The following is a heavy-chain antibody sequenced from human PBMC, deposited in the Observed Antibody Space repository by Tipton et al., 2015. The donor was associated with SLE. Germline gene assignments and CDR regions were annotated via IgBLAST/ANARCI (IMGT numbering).Heavy chain of an antibody. J-gene: IGHJ4*02. CDR1: GGSISSSSYY. CDR2: IYYSGST. D-gene: IGHD3-16*01. Sequence: TLSLTCTVSGGSISSSSYYWGWIRQPPGKGLEWIGSIYYSGSTYYNPSLKSRVTISVDTSKNQFSLKLSSVTAADTAIYYCARRDVVLGGFDYWGQGTRVSVSS. CDR3: ARRDVVLGGFDY. V-gene: IGHV4-39*01.